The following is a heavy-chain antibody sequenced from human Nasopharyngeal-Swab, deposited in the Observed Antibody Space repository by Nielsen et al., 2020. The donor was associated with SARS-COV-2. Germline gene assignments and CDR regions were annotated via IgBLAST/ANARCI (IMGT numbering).Heavy chain of an antibody. D-gene: IGHD6-13*01. CDR3: ARERFSSSWYCFDP. CDR2: ISYSGST. V-gene: IGHV4-61*01. J-gene: IGHJ5*02. CDR1: GDSIDSGSYY. Sequence: SETLSLTCTVSGDSIDSGSYYWTWIRQSPGKGLEWIGYISYSGSTNYNPSLKSRVTMSIDTSKNQFSLNLSSVTAADTAVYYCARERFSSSWYCFDPWGQGTLVTVSS.